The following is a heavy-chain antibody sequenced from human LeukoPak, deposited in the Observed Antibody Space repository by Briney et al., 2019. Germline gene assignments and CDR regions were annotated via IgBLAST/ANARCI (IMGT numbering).Heavy chain of an antibody. V-gene: IGHV1-18*01. J-gene: IGHJ4*02. D-gene: IGHD2-2*01. CDR1: GYTFTSYG. Sequence: ASVKVSXKASGYTFTSYGISWVRQAPGQGLEWMGWISAYNGNTNYAQKLQGRVTMTTDTSTSTAYMELRSLRSDDTAVYYCARSPGRIVVVPAAIRYWGQGTLVTVSS. CDR3: ARSPGRIVVVPAAIRY. CDR2: ISAYNGNT.